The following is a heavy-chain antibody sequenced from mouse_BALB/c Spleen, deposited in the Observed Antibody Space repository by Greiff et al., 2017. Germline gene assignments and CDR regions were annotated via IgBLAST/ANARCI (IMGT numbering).Heavy chain of an antibody. V-gene: IGHV3-2*02. CDR3: AHYDYDIAWFAY. J-gene: IGHJ3*01. D-gene: IGHD2-4*01. Sequence: VQLKESGPGLVKPSQSLSLTCTVTGYSITSDYAWNWIRQFPGNKLEWMGYISYSGSTSYNPSLKSRISITRDTSKNQFFLQLNSVTTEDTATYYCAHYDYDIAWFAYWGQGTLVTVSA. CDR2: ISYSGST. CDR1: GYSITSDYA.